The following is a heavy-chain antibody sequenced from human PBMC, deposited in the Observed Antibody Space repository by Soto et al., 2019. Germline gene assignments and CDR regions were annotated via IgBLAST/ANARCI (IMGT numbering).Heavy chain of an antibody. CDR2: INPNSGGT. J-gene: IGHJ6*02. D-gene: IGHD3-10*01. CDR1: GYTFTGYY. V-gene: IGHV1-2*02. Sequence: SVKVSCKASGYTFTGYYMHWVRQAPGQGLEWMGWINPNSGGTNYAQKFQGSVTMTRDTSISTAYMELSRLRSDDTAVYYCAKEGSRPTNYYYYYYGMDVWGQGNTVTVSS. CDR3: AKEGSRPTNYYYYYYGMDV.